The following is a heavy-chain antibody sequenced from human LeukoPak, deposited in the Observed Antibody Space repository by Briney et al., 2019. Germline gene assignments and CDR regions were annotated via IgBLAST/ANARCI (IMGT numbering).Heavy chain of an antibody. CDR2: INSDDSST. J-gene: IGHJ4*02. CDR1: GFTFSSCW. D-gene: IGHD6-19*01. V-gene: IGHV3-74*01. CDR3: ARAAGAVYSSGWYAWAY. Sequence: GGSLRLSCAASGFTFSSCWMHWVRQAPGKGLVWVSRINSDDSSTSYADSVKGRFTISRDNAKNTLYLQMNSLRAEDTAVYYCARAAGAVYSSGWYAWAYWGQGTLVTVSS.